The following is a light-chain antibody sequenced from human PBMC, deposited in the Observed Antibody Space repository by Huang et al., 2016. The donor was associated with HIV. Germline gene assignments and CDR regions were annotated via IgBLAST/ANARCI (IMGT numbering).Light chain of an antibody. Sequence: DIRMTQSPSSLSASVGDTVTITCRASQSVSNSLNWYQQSLGKAPKRLIYATSALQSGVPSRFSGSGSGTDFTLTITTLQPEDFATYSCQQYYTTPRVTFGPGTKVDV. V-gene: IGKV1-39*01. J-gene: IGKJ3*01. CDR3: QQYYTTPRVT. CDR2: ATS. CDR1: QSVSNS.